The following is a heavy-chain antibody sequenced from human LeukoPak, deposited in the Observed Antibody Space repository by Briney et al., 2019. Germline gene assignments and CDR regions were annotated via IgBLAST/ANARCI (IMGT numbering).Heavy chain of an antibody. D-gene: IGHD1-20*01. J-gene: IGHJ4*02. CDR3: ARARQPRYNWNPFDY. Sequence: ASVKVSCKASGYTFSSYYIHWVRQAPGQGIEWMGIINPSGGSTNYAQKFQGRVTITADKSTSTAYMEPSSLRSEDTAVYYCARARQPRYNWNPFDYWGQGTLVTVSS. V-gene: IGHV1-46*01. CDR2: INPSGGST. CDR1: GYTFSSYY.